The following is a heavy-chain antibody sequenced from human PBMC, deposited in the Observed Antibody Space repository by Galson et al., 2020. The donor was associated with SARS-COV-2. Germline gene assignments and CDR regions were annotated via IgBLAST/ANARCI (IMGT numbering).Heavy chain of an antibody. J-gene: IGHJ4*02. CDR2: ISYDGTTR. V-gene: IGHV3-30*01. Sequence: SCAASGFTFSGQAMHWVRQAPGKGLEWVGIISYDGTTRYNGDSVKGRFTISRDNPKNTLFLQMNNLRLEDTATYYCARETDDYSSSWYDYWGQGTRVTVSS. CDR3: ARETDDYSSSWYDY. CDR1: GFTFSGQA. D-gene: IGHD6-13*01.